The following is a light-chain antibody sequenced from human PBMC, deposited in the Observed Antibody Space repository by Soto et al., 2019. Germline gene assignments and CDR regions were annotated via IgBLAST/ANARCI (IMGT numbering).Light chain of an antibody. CDR1: QSVSSN. J-gene: IGKJ1*01. CDR3: QQYNNWWT. Sequence: EIVMTQSPATLSVSPGERATLSCRAGQSVSSNLAWYQQKPGQAPRLLIYGASTRATGIPVRFSGSGSGTEFTLTISSLQSEDFAVYYCQQYNNWWTFGQGTKVDIK. CDR2: GAS. V-gene: IGKV3-15*01.